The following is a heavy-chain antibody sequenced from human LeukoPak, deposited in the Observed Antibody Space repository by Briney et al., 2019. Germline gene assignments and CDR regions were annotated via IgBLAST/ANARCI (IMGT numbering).Heavy chain of an antibody. CDR3: ARDLEDFDY. CDR2: ISYDGSNK. CDR1: GFTFSSYA. J-gene: IGHJ4*02. V-gene: IGHV3-30-3*01. Sequence: GALRLSCPASGFTFSSYAMHWVRQAPGKGLEWVAVISYDGSNKYYADSVKGRFTISRDNSKNTLYLQMNSLRAEDTAVYYCARDLEDFDYWGQGTLVTVSS. D-gene: IGHD1-1*01.